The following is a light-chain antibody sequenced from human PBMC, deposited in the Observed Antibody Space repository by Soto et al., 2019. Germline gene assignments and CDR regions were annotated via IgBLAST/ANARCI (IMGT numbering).Light chain of an antibody. V-gene: IGKV2-24*01. Sequence: DLVMTQSPLSSPVTLGQSASICCRSSQSLVSSDGNTYLKWLQQRPGQPPRLLIYKISDRFSGVPDRFSGSGAGTDFTLEISRVEAEDVGVYFCMHTTQVPHTFGQGTRLEIQ. CDR3: MHTTQVPHT. CDR2: KIS. CDR1: QSLVSSDGNTY. J-gene: IGKJ2*01.